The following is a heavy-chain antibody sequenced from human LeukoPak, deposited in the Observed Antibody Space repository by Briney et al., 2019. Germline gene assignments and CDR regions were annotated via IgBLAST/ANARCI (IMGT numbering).Heavy chain of an antibody. V-gene: IGHV1-69*01. CDR1: GGTFSSYA. Sequence: SVKVSCKASGGTFSSYAISWVRQAPGQGLEWMGGIIPIFGTANYAQKFQGRVTITADESTSTAYMELRSLRSDDTAVYYCARATPYDSSGYYYLYYYGMDVWGQGTTVTVSS. CDR3: ARATPYDSSGYYYLYYYGMDV. J-gene: IGHJ6*02. CDR2: IIPIFGTA. D-gene: IGHD3-22*01.